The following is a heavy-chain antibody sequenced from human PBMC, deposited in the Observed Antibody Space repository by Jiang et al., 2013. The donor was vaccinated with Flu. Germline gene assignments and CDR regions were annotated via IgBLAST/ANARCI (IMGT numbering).Heavy chain of an antibody. CDR3: ARGSKSCSGGSCYSPKY. J-gene: IGHJ4*02. V-gene: IGHV1-8*01. CDR2: T. Sequence: TGYAQKFQGRVTMTRNTSISTAYMELSSLRSEDTAVYYCARGSKSCSGGSCYSPKYWGQGTLVTVSS. D-gene: IGHD2-15*01.